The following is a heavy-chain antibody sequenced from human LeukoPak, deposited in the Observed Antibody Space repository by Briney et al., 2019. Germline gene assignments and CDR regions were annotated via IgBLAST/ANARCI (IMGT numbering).Heavy chain of an antibody. J-gene: IGHJ4*02. CDR3: ARVPYHGNSLVD. Sequence: GGSLRLSCAASGFTFTSYWMHWVRQAPGKGLVWVSRINTDGSTTTYVDSMKGRFTISRDNAKNTLSLQMNSLRAEDTAVYYCARVPYHGNSLVDWGQGTLVTVSS. CDR1: GFTFTSYW. CDR2: INTDGSTT. D-gene: IGHD2-8*02. V-gene: IGHV3-74*01.